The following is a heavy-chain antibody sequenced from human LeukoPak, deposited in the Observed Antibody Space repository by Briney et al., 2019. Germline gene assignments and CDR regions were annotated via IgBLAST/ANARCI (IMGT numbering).Heavy chain of an antibody. Sequence: PSETLSLTCTVSGGSISSYYWRWIRQPPGKGLEWIGYIYYSGSTNYNPSLKSRVTMSVDTSKNQFSLKLSSVTAADTAVYYCAREGLVGATENWFDPWGQGTLVTVSS. CDR1: GGSISSYY. V-gene: IGHV4-59*12. D-gene: IGHD1-26*01. CDR2: IYYSGST. CDR3: AREGLVGATENWFDP. J-gene: IGHJ5*02.